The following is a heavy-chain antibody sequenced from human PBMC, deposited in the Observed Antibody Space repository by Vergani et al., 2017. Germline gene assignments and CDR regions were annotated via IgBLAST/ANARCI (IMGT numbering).Heavy chain of an antibody. CDR3: ARELTIFGVVRGPVDY. Sequence: QVQLQESGPGLVKPSQTLSLTCTVSGGSISSGSYYWSWIRQPAGKGLEWIGRIYTSGSTNYNPSLKSRVTISVDTSKNQFSLKLSSVTAADTAVYYCARELTIFGVVRGPVDYWGQGTLVTVSS. CDR1: GGSISSGSYY. V-gene: IGHV4-61*02. CDR2: IYTSGST. J-gene: IGHJ4*02. D-gene: IGHD3-3*01.